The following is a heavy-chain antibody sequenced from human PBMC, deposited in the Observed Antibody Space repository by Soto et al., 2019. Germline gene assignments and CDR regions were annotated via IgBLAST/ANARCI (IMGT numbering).Heavy chain of an antibody. CDR2: IGGSGERI. V-gene: IGHV3-23*01. CDR1: GFTFSSYA. Sequence: EVQLLESGGGLVEPGGSLRLSCAASGFTFSSYAMSWVRQASGKGLEWVSQIGGSGERIYYADSVEGRFTISRDNSKETVFLEMNSLRDEDTAVYYCARLGDSWGQGTLVTVSS. J-gene: IGHJ4*02. D-gene: IGHD6-19*01. CDR3: ARLGDS.